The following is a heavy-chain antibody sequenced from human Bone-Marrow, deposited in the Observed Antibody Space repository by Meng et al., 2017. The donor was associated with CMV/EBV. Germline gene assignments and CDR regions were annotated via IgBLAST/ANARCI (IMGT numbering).Heavy chain of an antibody. CDR2: ISSSSSTI. Sequence: GGSLRLSCAASGFTFSSYSMNWVRQAPGKGLEWVSYISSSSSTIYYADSVKGRFTISRDNAKNSLYLQMNSLRPADTAVYYCASRPGIAAAGTHGDYWGQGTLVTVSS. V-gene: IGHV3-48*04. D-gene: IGHD6-13*01. CDR3: ASRPGIAAAGTHGDY. CDR1: GFTFSSYS. J-gene: IGHJ4*02.